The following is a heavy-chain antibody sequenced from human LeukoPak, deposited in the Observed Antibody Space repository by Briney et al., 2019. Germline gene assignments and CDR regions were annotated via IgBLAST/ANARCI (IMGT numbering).Heavy chain of an antibody. V-gene: IGHV4-4*07. Sequence: SETLSLTCTVSGGSISSCYWSWIRQPAGKGLEWIGRIYTSGSTNYNPSLKSRVTMSVDTSKNQFSLKLSSVTAADTAVYYCARVRVSDYYDSSGYFDYWGQGTLVTVSS. J-gene: IGHJ4*02. CDR2: IYTSGST. CDR3: ARVRVSDYYDSSGYFDY. D-gene: IGHD3-22*01. CDR1: GGSISSCY.